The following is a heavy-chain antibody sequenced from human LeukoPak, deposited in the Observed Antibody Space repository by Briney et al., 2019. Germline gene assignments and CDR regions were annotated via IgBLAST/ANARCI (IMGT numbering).Heavy chain of an antibody. CDR3: AKVVLLLTASDAFDF. CDR2: ISGNYGST. J-gene: IGHJ3*01. D-gene: IGHD2-21*02. V-gene: IGHV3-23*01. CDR1: GFTFSSNG. Sequence: GGSLRLSCAASGFTFSSNGMSWVRQAPGKGLEWVSTISGNYGSTYYADSVKGRFTISRDNFKNTVFLRMNSLRAEDTAVYYCAKVVLLLTASDAFDFWGQGTKVTVSS.